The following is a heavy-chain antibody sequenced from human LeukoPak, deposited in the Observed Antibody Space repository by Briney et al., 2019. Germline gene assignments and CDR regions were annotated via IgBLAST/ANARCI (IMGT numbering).Heavy chain of an antibody. CDR2: IYTSGSS. J-gene: IGHJ6*03. CDR1: GGSINSYY. D-gene: IGHD4-17*01. V-gene: IGHV4-4*07. CDR3: ARAAYGDYRYYYFYLDV. Sequence: SETLSLTWTVSGGSINSYYWSWIRQPAGKGLEWIGRIYTSGSSNYNPSLKSRVTMSVDTSKNQFSLRLTSVTAADTAVYYCARAAYGDYRYYYFYLDVWGKGTTVTVSS.